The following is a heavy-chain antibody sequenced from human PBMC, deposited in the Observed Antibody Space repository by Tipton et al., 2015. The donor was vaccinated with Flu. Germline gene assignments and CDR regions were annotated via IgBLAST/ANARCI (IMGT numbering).Heavy chain of an antibody. CDR3: ARALKRPVGATLGY. CDR2: IYYSGSS. CDR1: GGPISSSTYY. V-gene: IGHV4-39*07. Sequence: TLSLTCTVSGGPISSSTYYWGWIRQPPGKGLEWIGRIYYSGSSYYNPSLKSRVTISLDTSKNQFSLNLSSVTAADTAVYYCARALKRPVGATLGYWGQGCMVNV. J-gene: IGHJ4*02. D-gene: IGHD1-26*01.